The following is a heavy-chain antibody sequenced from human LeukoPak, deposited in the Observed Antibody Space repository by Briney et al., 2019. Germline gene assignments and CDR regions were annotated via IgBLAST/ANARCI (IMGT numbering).Heavy chain of an antibody. CDR1: GFTFSSYW. J-gene: IGHJ4*02. V-gene: IGHV3-7*01. Sequence: GGSLRLSCAAPGFTFSSYWMSWVRQAPGKGLEWVANIKQDGSEKYYVDSVKGRFTISRDNAKNSLYLQMNSLRAEDTAVYYCARDSRGAFDYWGQGTLVTVSS. D-gene: IGHD3-10*01. CDR3: ARDSRGAFDY. CDR2: IKQDGSEK.